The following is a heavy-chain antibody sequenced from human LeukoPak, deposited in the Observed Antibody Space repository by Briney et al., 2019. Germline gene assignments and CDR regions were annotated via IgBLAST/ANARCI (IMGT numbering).Heavy chain of an antibody. J-gene: IGHJ5*02. V-gene: IGHV1-2*02. CDR3: ARQYCGGDCYDP. CDR1: EYTFTTYY. CDR2: INPSTGGT. D-gene: IGHD2-21*01. Sequence: ASVKVSCKASEYTFTTYYMHWVRQAPGQGLQWMGWINPSTGGTKYAENFQGRVTMTRDTSITTAYMELSRLTSDDTGVYYCARQYCGGDCYDPWGQGTLVIVAS.